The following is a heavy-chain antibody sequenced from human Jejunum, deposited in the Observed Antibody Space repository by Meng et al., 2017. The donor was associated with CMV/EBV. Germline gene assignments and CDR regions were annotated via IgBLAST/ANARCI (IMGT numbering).Heavy chain of an antibody. D-gene: IGHD2-21*02. CDR3: ARDGAGDHPPDY. V-gene: IGHV4-39*07. CDR2: IYYSVTT. J-gene: IGHJ4*02. CDR1: GAAIITTSYH. Sequence: VSGAAIITTSYHWGWFRQPPGKGLECIGNIYYSVTTYYNPSLKSRVTMTVDTSKNQFSLKLTSMTAADTAVYYCARDGAGDHPPDYWGQGTLVTVSS.